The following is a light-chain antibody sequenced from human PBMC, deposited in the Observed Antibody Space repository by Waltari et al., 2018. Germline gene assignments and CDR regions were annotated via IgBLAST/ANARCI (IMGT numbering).Light chain of an antibody. CDR2: GTS. Sequence: ELVMTQSPATLSVSPGERATLSCRASQSVSSNLAWYQQKPGQSPRLLIYGTSTRATDTPARFSGSGSGTEFTLTISSLQSGDFAVYYCQHYNNWPYRYGQGTRLEIK. V-gene: IGKV3-15*01. CDR1: QSVSSN. J-gene: IGKJ2*03. CDR3: QHYNNWPYR.